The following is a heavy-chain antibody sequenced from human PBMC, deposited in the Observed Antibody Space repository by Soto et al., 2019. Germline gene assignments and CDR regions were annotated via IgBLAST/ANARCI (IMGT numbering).Heavy chain of an antibody. Sequence: GGSLRLSCAASGFPFRNYAMTWVRQAPGKGLEWVSSITGSGDTTYYADSVRGRFTISKDNSRNTLYLHMNSLRAEDTAIYYCAYPGPYYHSWGQGTLVTVSS. CDR2: ITGSGDTT. CDR1: GFPFRNYA. CDR3: AYPGPYYHS. V-gene: IGHV3-23*01. J-gene: IGHJ4*02. D-gene: IGHD3-10*01.